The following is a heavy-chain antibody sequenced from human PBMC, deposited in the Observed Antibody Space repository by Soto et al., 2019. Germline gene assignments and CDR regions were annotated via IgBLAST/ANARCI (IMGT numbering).Heavy chain of an antibody. CDR1: GFTFSSYS. CDR2: ISSSSSYI. CDR3: ARDRCDYGDCTDAFDI. J-gene: IGHJ3*02. D-gene: IGHD4-17*01. Sequence: AGGSLRLSCAASGFTFSSYSMNWVRQAPGKGLEWVSSISSSSSYIYYADSVKGRFTISRDNAKISLYLQMNSLRAEDTAVYYCARDRCDYGDCTDAFDIWGQGTMVTVSS. V-gene: IGHV3-21*01.